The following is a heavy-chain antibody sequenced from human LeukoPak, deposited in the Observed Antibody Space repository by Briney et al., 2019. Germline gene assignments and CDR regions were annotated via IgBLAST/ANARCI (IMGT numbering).Heavy chain of an antibody. V-gene: IGHV1-3*01. CDR1: GYTFTSYA. J-gene: IGHJ4*02. CDR2: INAGNGNT. Sequence: VASVKASCKASGYTFTSYAMHWVRQAPGQRLEWMGWINAGNGNTKYSQKFQGRVTITRDTSASTAYMELSSLRSEDTAVYYCARESSGWYVEGDFDYWGQGTLVTVSS. D-gene: IGHD6-19*01. CDR3: ARESSGWYVEGDFDY.